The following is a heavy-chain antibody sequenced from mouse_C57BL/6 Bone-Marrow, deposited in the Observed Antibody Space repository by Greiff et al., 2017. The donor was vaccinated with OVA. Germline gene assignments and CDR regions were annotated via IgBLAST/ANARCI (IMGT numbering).Heavy chain of an antibody. Sequence: VHVKQSGAELMKPGASVKLSCKATGYTFTSYWMHWVKQRPGQGLEWIGAIYPGNSDTSYNQKFKGKAKLTAVTSASTAYMELSSLTNEDSAVYYCRRDYDRYAMDYWGQGTSVTVSS. CDR1: GYTFTSYW. CDR3: RRDYDRYAMDY. V-gene: IGHV1-5*01. J-gene: IGHJ4*01. CDR2: IYPGNSDT. D-gene: IGHD2-4*01.